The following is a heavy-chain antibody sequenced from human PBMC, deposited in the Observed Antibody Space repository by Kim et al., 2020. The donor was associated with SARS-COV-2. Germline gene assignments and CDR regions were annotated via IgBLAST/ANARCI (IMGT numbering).Heavy chain of an antibody. D-gene: IGHD6-19*01. Sequence: SETLSLTCTVSGGSISSSSYYWGWIRQPPGKGLEWIGSIYYSGSTYYNPSLKSRVTISVDTSKNQFSLKLSSVTAADTAVYYCARDLAYSSGWYGLVDYWGQGTLVTVSS. CDR1: GGSISSSSYY. V-gene: IGHV4-39*07. CDR3: ARDLAYSSGWYGLVDY. J-gene: IGHJ4*02. CDR2: IYYSGST.